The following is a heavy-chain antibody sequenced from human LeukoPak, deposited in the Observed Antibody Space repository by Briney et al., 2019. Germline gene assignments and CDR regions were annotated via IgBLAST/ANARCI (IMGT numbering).Heavy chain of an antibody. CDR2: IYSGGST. CDR3: ASYYDSSGYNPVVLDY. Sequence: GGSLRLSCAASGFTVSSNYMSWVRQAPGKGLEWVSVIYSGGSTYYADSVKGRFTISRDNSKNTLYLQMSSLRAEDTAVYYCASYYDSSGYNPVVLDYWGQGTLVTVSS. V-gene: IGHV3-53*01. J-gene: IGHJ4*02. D-gene: IGHD3-22*01. CDR1: GFTVSSNY.